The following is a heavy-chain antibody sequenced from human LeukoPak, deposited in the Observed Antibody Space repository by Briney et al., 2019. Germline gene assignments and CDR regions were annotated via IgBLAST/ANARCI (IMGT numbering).Heavy chain of an antibody. CDR3: TRDPHYYHGNPHDF. CDR2: IRSKDHGGTT. CDR1: GFTFRNYW. V-gene: IGHV3-49*03. J-gene: IGHJ4*02. Sequence: GGSLRLSCVGSGFTFRNYWMGWFRQAPGRGLEWLSFIRSKDHGGTTEYAASVKGRFTISRDDSNSIAYLQMNSLIIEDTAVYFCTRDPHYYHGNPHDFWGQGTRVTVSS. D-gene: IGHD4-23*01.